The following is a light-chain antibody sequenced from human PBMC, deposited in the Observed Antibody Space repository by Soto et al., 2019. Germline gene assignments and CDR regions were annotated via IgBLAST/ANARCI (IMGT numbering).Light chain of an antibody. CDR3: QQYGSSPPYT. CDR2: GAS. J-gene: IGKJ2*01. Sequence: EIVLTQSPGTLSLSPGERATLSCRASQSVSSSYLAWYQQKPGQAPRLLIYGASSRATGIPDRFSGSGSGTDFTLTISILEPEDFAVYYCQQYGSSPPYTFGQGTKQEIK. V-gene: IGKV3-20*01. CDR1: QSVSSSY.